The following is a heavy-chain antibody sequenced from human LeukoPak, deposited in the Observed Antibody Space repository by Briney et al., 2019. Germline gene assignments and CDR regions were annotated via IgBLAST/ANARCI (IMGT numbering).Heavy chain of an antibody. D-gene: IGHD6-19*01. J-gene: IGHJ4*02. CDR1: GFTFSSYA. CDR2: ISGSGGST. V-gene: IGHV3-23*01. Sequence: GGSLRLSCAASGFTFSSYAVSWVRQAPGKGLEWVSAISGSGGSTYYADSVKGRFTISRDNSKNTLYLQMNSLRAEDTAVYYCAKDQGQQWLVGASDYWGQGTLVTVSS. CDR3: AKDQGQQWLVGASDY.